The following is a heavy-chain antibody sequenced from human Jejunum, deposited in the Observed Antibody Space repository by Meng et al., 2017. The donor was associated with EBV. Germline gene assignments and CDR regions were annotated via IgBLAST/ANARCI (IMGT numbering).Heavy chain of an antibody. CDR1: GRAVNSGNVY. D-gene: IGHD5-12*01. CDR2: IYYSGST. V-gene: IGHV4-61*01. J-gene: IGHJ4*02. CDR3: AGLRYSGYDRAFDY. Sequence: LQGSCLGLGKASETLSLTCTVAGRAVNSGNVYWSWIRQPPGKGLEWIGYIYYSGSTNYIPSLKSLVTISLDTSKNQCAQKLSSVTAADTAMYYCAGLRYSGYDRAFDYWGQGALVTVSS.